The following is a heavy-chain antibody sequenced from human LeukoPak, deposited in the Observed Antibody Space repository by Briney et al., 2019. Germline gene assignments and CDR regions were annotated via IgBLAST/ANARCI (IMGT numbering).Heavy chain of an antibody. D-gene: IGHD1-26*01. CDR1: GFTFSSYA. J-gene: IGHJ4*02. V-gene: IGHV3-23*01. CDR3: AKGLNSGNYPYLDH. Sequence: QAGGSLRLSCEVSGFTFSSYAMSWVRQAPGSGLEWVSAITGSGCSTYFADSVRGRFTISRDNSKNTLYLQMNSLRAEDTAVYYCAKGLNSGNYPYLDHWGQGTLVTVCS. CDR2: ITGSGCST.